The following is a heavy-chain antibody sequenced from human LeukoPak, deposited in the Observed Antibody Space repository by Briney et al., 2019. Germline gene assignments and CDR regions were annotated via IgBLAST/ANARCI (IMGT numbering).Heavy chain of an antibody. CDR2: INPNSGGT. J-gene: IGHJ6*02. CDR1: GYTFSTYP. V-gene: IGHV1-2*06. Sequence: ASVKVSCKASGYTFSTYPMNWVRQAPGQGLEWMGRINPNSGGTNYAQKFQGRVTMTRDTSISTVYMELSRLRSDDTAVYYCARDGGYCSSGTICYSRAEYYYYGMDVWGQGTTVTVSS. CDR3: ARDGGYCSSGTICYSRAEYYYYGMDV. D-gene: IGHD2-2*01.